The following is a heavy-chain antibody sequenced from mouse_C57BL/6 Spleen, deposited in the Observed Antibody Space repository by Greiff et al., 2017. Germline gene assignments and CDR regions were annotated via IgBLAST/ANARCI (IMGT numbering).Heavy chain of an antibody. CDR2: IYPGSGNT. J-gene: IGHJ2*01. CDR1: GYTFTDYY. CDR3: ARYYAGRDY. D-gene: IGHD1-1*01. Sequence: QVQLQQSGAELVRPGASVKLSCKASGYTFTDYYINWVKQRPGKGLEWIARIYPGSGNTYYTEKFKGKATLTADKSSSTAYLQLSSLTCEEAAVYYCARYYAGRDYWGQGTTVTVSS. V-gene: IGHV1-76*01.